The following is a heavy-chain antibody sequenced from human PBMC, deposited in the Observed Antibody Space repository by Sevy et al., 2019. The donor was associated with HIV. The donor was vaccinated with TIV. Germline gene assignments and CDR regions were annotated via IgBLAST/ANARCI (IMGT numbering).Heavy chain of an antibody. CDR3: GKDRSRGYSYVVFDY. CDR2: ISYDGSNK. V-gene: IGHV3-30*18. Sequence: GGSLRLSCAASGFTFSSYGMHWVRQAPGKGLEWVAVISYDGSNKYYADSVKGRFTISRDNSKNTLYLQMNSLRAEDTAVYYCGKDRSRGYSYVVFDYWGQGTLVTVSS. CDR1: GFTFSSYG. J-gene: IGHJ4*02. D-gene: IGHD5-18*01.